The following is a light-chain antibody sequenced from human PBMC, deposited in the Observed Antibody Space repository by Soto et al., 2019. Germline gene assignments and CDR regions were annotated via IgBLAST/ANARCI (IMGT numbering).Light chain of an antibody. V-gene: IGKV3-20*01. Sequence: EIVLAQSLGPLSLSPGERATLSCRASQSVSSSYLAWYQQKPGHDPRLLIYGASSRVTGIPDRFSGSGSGTDFTLTISRLEPEDFAVYYCQQYGSEPIFTFGPGTQVEI. J-gene: IGKJ3*01. CDR1: QSVSSSY. CDR3: QQYGSEPIFT. CDR2: GAS.